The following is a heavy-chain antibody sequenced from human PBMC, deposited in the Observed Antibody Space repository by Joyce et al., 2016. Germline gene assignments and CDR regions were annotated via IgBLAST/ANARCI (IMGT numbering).Heavy chain of an antibody. D-gene: IGHD6-19*01. CDR1: GFTFSTYY. J-gene: IGHJ4*02. CDR3: ARWDHSNDWYLTY. Sequence: EVQLVESGGGLVQPGGSLRLSCTVSGFTFSTYYMAWVRQAPGKGLEWVGNIRDDGSAAFYADSVKGRFTISRDNAKKSLYVQMNSLRTDDTAVYYCARWDHSNDWYLTYWGQGTLVTVSS. CDR2: IRDDGSAA. V-gene: IGHV3-7*05.